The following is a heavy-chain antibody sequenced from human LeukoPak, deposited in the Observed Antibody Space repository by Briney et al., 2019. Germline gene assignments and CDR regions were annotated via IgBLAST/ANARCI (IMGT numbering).Heavy chain of an antibody. CDR3: ARAPSRDVVVPAVDRGAIDI. D-gene: IGHD2-2*01. CDR1: GYTFTGYY. V-gene: IGHV1-2*04. CDR2: INPNSGGT. J-gene: IGHJ3*02. Sequence: ASVKVSCKASGYTFTGYYMHWVRQAPGQGLEWMGWINPNSGGTNYAQKFQGWVTMTRDTSISTAYMELSRLRSDDTAVYYCARAPSRDVVVPAVDRGAIDIWGQGTMVTVSS.